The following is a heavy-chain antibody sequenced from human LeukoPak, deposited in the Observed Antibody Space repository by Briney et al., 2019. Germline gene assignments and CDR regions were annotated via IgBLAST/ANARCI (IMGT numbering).Heavy chain of an antibody. Sequence: PSGTLSLTCVVSGDSISSNRWSWVRQPPGKGLEWIGEIYYSGNTNYNPSLKSRVTISVDTSKNQFSLKLSSVTAADTAVYYCARERAEDIVVLGAEVAAGTDFDYWGQGTLVTVSS. CDR1: GDSISSNR. J-gene: IGHJ4*02. CDR2: IYYSGNT. D-gene: IGHD6-13*01. V-gene: IGHV4-4*02. CDR3: ARERAEDIVVLGAEVAAGTDFDY.